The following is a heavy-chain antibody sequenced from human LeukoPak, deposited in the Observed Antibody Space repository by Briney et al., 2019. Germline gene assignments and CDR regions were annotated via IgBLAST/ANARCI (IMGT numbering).Heavy chain of an antibody. V-gene: IGHV1-18*04. CDR1: GYSFTTYV. J-gene: IGHJ4*02. D-gene: IGHD2/OR15-2a*01. Sequence: ASVKVSFKASGYSFTTYVFTWVRQPLGQGPEWLGWINPQNGNTNFAQRFQGRVTMTTDTSTNTAYMELRSLTSDDTAVYYCARACTTFITQWCFSDFWGQGTLVTVSS. CDR2: INPQNGNT. CDR3: ARACTTFITQWCFSDF.